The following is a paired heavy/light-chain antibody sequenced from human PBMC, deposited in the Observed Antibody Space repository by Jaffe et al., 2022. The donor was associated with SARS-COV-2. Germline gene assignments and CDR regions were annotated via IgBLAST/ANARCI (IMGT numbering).Light chain of an antibody. Sequence: QSALTQPASVSGSPGQSITISCTGTSSDVGAYNYVSWYQQHPGKAPKLMIYDVSNRPSGISNRFSGSKSGNTASLTISGLQAEDEADYYCSSYGNNSVLFGGGTKLTVL. CDR1: SSDVGAYNY. J-gene: IGLJ2*01. CDR3: SSYGNNSVL. V-gene: IGLV2-14*03. CDR2: DVS.
Heavy chain of an antibody. CDR2: IYTSGST. V-gene: IGHV4-61*02. Sequence: QVQLQESGPGLVKPSQTLSLTCTVSGGSISSGTYYWSWIRQPAGKGLEWIGRIYTSGSTNYNSSLKSRVTISADTSKNQFSLKLTSVTAADTAVYYCARGVRDYFASGTYYMWFDPWGQGTLVTVSS. CDR3: ARGVRDYFASGTYYMWFDP. CDR1: GGSISSGTYY. D-gene: IGHD3-10*01. J-gene: IGHJ5*02.